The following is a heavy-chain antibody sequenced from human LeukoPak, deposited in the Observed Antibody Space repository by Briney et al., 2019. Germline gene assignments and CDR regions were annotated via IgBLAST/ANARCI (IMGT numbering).Heavy chain of an antibody. D-gene: IGHD3-10*01. CDR2: IYHTGST. J-gene: IGHJ6*03. CDR1: GGSFNSYY. CDR3: ASIKFRVQTYMDV. V-gene: IGHV4-59*08. Sequence: PSETLSLTCTVSGGSFNSYYWSWVRQSPGKGLEWIGHIYHTGSTNYNPSLTSRVIISVDTSKNQFSLNLSSVTAADTAVYYCASIKFRVQTYMDVWGKGTTVIVSS.